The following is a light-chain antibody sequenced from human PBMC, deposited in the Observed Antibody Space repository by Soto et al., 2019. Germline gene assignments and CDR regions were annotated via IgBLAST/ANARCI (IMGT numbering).Light chain of an antibody. J-gene: IGKJ1*01. CDR3: QQYDNWPPWT. V-gene: IGKV3-15*01. CDR1: QSVGSN. CDR2: GAS. Sequence: EIVMTQSPATLPVSPGERATLSCRASQSVGSNIAWYQQKPGQAPRLLIYGASTRATGIPARFGGSGSGTEFTLTISSLQSEDFAVYYCQQYDNWPPWTFGQGTKV.